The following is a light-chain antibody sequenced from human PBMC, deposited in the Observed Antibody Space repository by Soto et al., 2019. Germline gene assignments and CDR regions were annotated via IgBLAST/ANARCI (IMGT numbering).Light chain of an antibody. J-gene: IGLJ1*01. CDR3: SEYTISTTQV. Sequence: QSALTQPPSASGSPGQSVTISCTGTSSDVGGYDYVSWYQQHPGKAPKLMIYDVSNRPSGVSDRFSGSKSGNTASLTISGLQDEDDSDYHCSEYTISTTQVFGTGTKLTVL. V-gene: IGLV2-14*01. CDR1: SSDVGGYDY. CDR2: DVS.